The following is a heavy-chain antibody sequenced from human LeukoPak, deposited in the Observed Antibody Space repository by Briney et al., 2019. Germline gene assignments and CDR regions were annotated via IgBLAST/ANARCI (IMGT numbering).Heavy chain of an antibody. CDR2: INPNSGGT. Sequence: ASVKVSCKVSGYTFTGYYMHWVRQAPGQGLEWMGWINPNSGGTNYAQKFQGRVTMTRDTSISTAYMELSRLRSDDTAVYYCARDRPIFGVVYAWFDPWGQGTLVTVSS. V-gene: IGHV1-2*02. CDR3: ARDRPIFGVVYAWFDP. CDR1: GYTFTGYY. J-gene: IGHJ5*02. D-gene: IGHD3-3*01.